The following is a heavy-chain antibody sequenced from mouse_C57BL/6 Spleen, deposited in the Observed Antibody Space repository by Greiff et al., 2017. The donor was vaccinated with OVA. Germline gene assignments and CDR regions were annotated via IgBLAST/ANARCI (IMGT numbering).Heavy chain of an antibody. CDR3: ARHGPPTGTWDYFDY. V-gene: IGHV1-62-2*01. J-gene: IGHJ2*01. CDR2: FYPGSGSI. Sequence: QVQLKESGAELVKPGASVKLSCKASGYTFTEYTIHWVKQRPGQGLEWIGWFYPGSGSIKYNEKFKDKATLTADKSSSTGYMELSRLTSEDSAVYFCARHGPPTGTWDYFDYWGQGTTLTVSS. D-gene: IGHD4-1*02. CDR1: GYTFTEYT.